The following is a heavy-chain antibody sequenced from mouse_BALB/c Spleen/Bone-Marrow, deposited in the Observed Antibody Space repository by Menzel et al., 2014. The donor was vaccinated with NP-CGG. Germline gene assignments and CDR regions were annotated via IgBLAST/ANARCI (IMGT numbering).Heavy chain of an antibody. CDR3: ASRGEVRRHYYAMDY. Sequence: VQLQQSGPELVKPGASVKMSCKASGYTFTDYVISWVKQRTGQGLEWIGEIYPGSGSTYYNEKFKGKATLTADKSSNTAYMQLSSLTSEDSAVYFCASRGEVRRHYYAMDYWGQGTSVTGSS. D-gene: IGHD2-14*01. J-gene: IGHJ4*01. CDR1: GYTFTDYV. CDR2: IYPGSGST. V-gene: IGHV1-77*01.